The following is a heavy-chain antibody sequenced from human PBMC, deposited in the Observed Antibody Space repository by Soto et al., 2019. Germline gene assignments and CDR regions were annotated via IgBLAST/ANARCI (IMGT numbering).Heavy chain of an antibody. CDR2: ISYDGSNK. J-gene: IGHJ4*02. V-gene: IGHV3-30*18. D-gene: IGHD3-22*01. CDR3: AKAPHYYDSSGYYYYFDY. Sequence: GGSLRLSCAASGFTFSSYGMHWVRQAPGKGLEWVAVISYDGSNKYYADSVKGRFTISRDNSKNTLYLQMNSLRAEDTAVYYCAKAPHYYDSSGYYYYFDYRGQGTLVTVSS. CDR1: GFTFSSYG.